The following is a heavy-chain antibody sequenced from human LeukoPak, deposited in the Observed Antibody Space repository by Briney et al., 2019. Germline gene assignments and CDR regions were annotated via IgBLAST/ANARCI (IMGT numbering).Heavy chain of an antibody. D-gene: IGHD4-4*01. Sequence: ASVKVSCKASGGTFSSYAIIWVRQAPGQGLEWMGRIIPILGIANYAQKFQGRVTITADKSTSTAYMELSSLRSEDTAVYYCARVTVTFYYYYYGMDVWGQGTTVTVSS. CDR1: GGTFSSYA. CDR2: IIPILGIA. CDR3: ARVTVTFYYYYYGMDV. V-gene: IGHV1-69*04. J-gene: IGHJ6*02.